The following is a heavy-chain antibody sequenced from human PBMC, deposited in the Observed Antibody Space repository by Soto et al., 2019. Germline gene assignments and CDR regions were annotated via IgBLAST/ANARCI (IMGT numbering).Heavy chain of an antibody. CDR2: INPNSGVT. D-gene: IGHD5-12*01. J-gene: IGHJ6*03. CDR3: ARESGGATATLDYYYFYMDV. CDR1: GDSFNDYY. Sequence: QVQLVQSGAEVRKPGASVTVSCRSSGDSFNDYYIHWVRQAPGQGLEWMGWINPNSGVTKYARKFQGWVSMTRDTSIRTVYMRLSRIRSDDTAVYYCARESGGATATLDYYYFYMDVWGTGTKVTVSS. V-gene: IGHV1-2*04.